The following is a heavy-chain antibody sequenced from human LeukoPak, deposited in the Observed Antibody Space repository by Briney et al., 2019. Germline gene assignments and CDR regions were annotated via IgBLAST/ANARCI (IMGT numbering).Heavy chain of an antibody. CDR3: ASRGYRRPPGY. D-gene: IGHD5-18*01. CDR2: NNHSGST. CDR1: GGSFSGYY. V-gene: IGHV4-34*01. J-gene: IGHJ4*02. Sequence: SETLSLTCAVYGGSFSGYYWNWIRQPPGKGLEWIGENNHSGSTKYNPSLKRRVTISVDTSKNQFSLKLSSVTAADTAVYYCASRGYRRPPGYWGQGTLVTVSS.